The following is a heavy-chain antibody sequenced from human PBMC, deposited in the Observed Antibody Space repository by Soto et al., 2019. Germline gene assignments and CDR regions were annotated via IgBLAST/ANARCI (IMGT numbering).Heavy chain of an antibody. J-gene: IGHJ6*02. CDR1: GFTFSSYA. D-gene: IGHD2-2*01. Sequence: GGSLRLSCAASGFTFSSYAMSWVRQAPGKGLEWVSAISGSGGSTYYADSVKGRFTISRDNSKNTLYLQMNSLRAEDTAVYYCAKDIVVVPAEGYYYYGMDVWGQGTTVTVYS. CDR3: AKDIVVVPAEGYYYYGMDV. V-gene: IGHV3-23*01. CDR2: ISGSGGST.